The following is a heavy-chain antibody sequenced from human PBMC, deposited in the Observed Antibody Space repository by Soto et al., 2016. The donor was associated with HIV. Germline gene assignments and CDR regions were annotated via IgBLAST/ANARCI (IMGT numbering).Heavy chain of an antibody. D-gene: IGHD6-13*01. CDR2: ISWDGGST. J-gene: IGHJ4*02. CDR3: AKDNQQSKAWYFDY. Sequence: EVQLVESGGVVVQPGGSLRLSCAASGFTFDDYAMHWVRQAPGKGLEWVSLISWDGGSTYYADSVKGRFTISRDNSKNSLYLQMNSLRAEDTALYYCAKDNQQSKAWYFDYWGQGTLVTVSS. CDR1: GFTFDDYA. V-gene: IGHV3-43D*04.